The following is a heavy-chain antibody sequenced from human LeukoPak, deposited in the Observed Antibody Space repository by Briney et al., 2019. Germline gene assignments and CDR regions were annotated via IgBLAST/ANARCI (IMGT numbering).Heavy chain of an antibody. V-gene: IGHV4-34*01. CDR2: INHSGST. J-gene: IGHJ4*02. Sequence: SETLSLTCAVYGGSFSGYYWSWIRQPPGKGLEWIGEINHSGSTNYNPSLKSRVTISVDTSKNQFSLKLSSVTAADTAVYYCARALKYYYDSSGYYYDYWGQGTLVTVSS. D-gene: IGHD3-22*01. CDR3: ARALKYYYDSSGYYYDY. CDR1: GGSFSGYY.